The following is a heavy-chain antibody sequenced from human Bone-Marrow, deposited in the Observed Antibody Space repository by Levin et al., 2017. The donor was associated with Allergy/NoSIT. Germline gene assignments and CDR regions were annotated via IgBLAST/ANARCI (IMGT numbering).Heavy chain of an antibody. V-gene: IGHV3-66*01. D-gene: IGHD6-13*01. CDR1: GFAVSSNY. J-gene: IGHJ1*01. Sequence: GGSLRLSCAASGFAVSSNYMNWVRQAPGQGLAWVSVIYSGGTTHYADSVKGRFTISRDNLKNTVYLQMNSLRAEDTAVYYCAGGYSSSFYYFQHWGQGTPVTVSS. CDR2: IYSGGTT. CDR3: AGGYSSSFYYFQH.